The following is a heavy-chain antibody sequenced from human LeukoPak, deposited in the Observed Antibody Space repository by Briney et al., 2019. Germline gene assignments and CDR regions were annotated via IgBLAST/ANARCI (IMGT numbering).Heavy chain of an antibody. CDR1: GGSISSSSYY. D-gene: IGHD2-15*01. CDR3: ARDPHCSGGSCDQA. V-gene: IGHV4-39*07. Sequence: SETLSLTCTVSGGSISSSSYYWGWIRQPPGKGLEWIGSIYYSGSTYYNPSLKSRVTISVDTSKNQFSLKLSSVTAADTAVYYCARDPHCSGGSCDQAWGQGTLVTVSS. J-gene: IGHJ5*02. CDR2: IYYSGST.